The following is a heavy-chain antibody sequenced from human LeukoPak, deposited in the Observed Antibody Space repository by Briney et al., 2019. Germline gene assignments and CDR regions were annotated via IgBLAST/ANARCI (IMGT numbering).Heavy chain of an antibody. D-gene: IGHD3-22*01. CDR1: GYTFTSYA. CDR3: ARGDYYDSGSSDY. CDR2: INAGNGNT. Sequence: ASVKVSCKASGYTFTSYAMHWVRQAPGQRLEWMGWINAGNGNTKYSQKLQGRVTMTTDTSTSTAYMELSSLRSEDTAIYYCARGDYYDSGSSDYWGQGTLVTVSS. J-gene: IGHJ4*02. V-gene: IGHV1-3*01.